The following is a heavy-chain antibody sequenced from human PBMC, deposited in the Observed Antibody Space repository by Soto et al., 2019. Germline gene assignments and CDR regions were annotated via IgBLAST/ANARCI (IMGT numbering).Heavy chain of an antibody. Sequence: ASVKVSCKASGYTFISYGISWVRQAPGQGLEGMGWISAYNGNTNYAQKLQGRFTMTTDTSTSTDYMELRSLRSDDTAVYYCARTIVDIVATICGMDVWGQGTMVTVSS. CDR1: GYTFISYG. J-gene: IGHJ6*02. V-gene: IGHV1-18*01. CDR3: ARTIVDIVATICGMDV. CDR2: ISAYNGNT. D-gene: IGHD5-12*01.